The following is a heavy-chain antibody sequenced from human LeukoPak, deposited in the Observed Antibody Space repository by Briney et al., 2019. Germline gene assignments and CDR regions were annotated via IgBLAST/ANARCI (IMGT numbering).Heavy chain of an antibody. J-gene: IGHJ5*02. CDR2: IYYSGST. V-gene: IGHV4-39*07. Sequence: SETLSLTCTVSGGSISSSSYYWGCIRQPPGKGLECIGSIYYSGSTYYNPSLKSRVTISADTSKNQFSLKLSSVTAADTAVYYYARDGDYYDSSGYPAWGQGTLVTVSS. CDR1: GGSISSSSYY. D-gene: IGHD3-22*01. CDR3: ARDGDYYDSSGYPA.